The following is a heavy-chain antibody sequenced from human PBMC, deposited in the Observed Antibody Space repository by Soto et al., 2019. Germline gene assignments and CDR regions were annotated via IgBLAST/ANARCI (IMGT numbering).Heavy chain of an antibody. CDR2: IVPIYRTA. J-gene: IGHJ4*02. Sequence: SVKVSCKASGGTFSSYRFNWVRQARGQGLEWLGGIVPIYRTADYAQKFQGRVTITADESTHTVYMELSSLKSQDTALYYCARDSGAKLSSSWGQGTLVTVSS. D-gene: IGHD6-13*01. CDR1: GGTFSSYR. V-gene: IGHV1-69*13. CDR3: ARDSGAKLSSS.